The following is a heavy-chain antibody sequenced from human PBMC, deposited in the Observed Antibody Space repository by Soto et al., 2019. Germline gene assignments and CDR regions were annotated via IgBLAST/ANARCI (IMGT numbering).Heavy chain of an antibody. V-gene: IGHV1-46*03. Sequence: GASVKVSCKASGYTFASYYMHWVRQAPGQGLEWMGIINPSGGSTSYAQKFQGRVTMTRDTSTSTVYMELSSLRSEDTAVYYCARELVEYDILTGHSTLRFDYWGQGTLVNVSS. CDR2: INPSGGST. J-gene: IGHJ4*02. CDR3: ARELVEYDILTGHSTLRFDY. CDR1: GYTFASYY. D-gene: IGHD3-9*01.